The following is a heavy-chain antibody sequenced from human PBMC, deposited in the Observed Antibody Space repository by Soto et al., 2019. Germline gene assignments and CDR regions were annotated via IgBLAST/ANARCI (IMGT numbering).Heavy chain of an antibody. V-gene: IGHV4-31*03. CDR2: IYYSGST. CDR3: AREVLGSDFDY. Sequence: PSEILSLTCTVSGGSISSGGYYWSWIRQHPGKGLEWIGYIYYSGSTYYNPSLKSRVTISVDTSKNQFSLKLSSVTAADTAVYYCAREVLGSDFDYWGQGTLVTVSS. J-gene: IGHJ4*02. CDR1: GGSISSGGYY.